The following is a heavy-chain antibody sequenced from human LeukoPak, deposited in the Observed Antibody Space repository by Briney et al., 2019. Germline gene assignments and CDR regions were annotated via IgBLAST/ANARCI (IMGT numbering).Heavy chain of an antibody. D-gene: IGHD3-10*01. J-gene: IGHJ5*02. CDR3: ARDLRRVLWFGELDTQNWFDP. V-gene: IGHV4-61*02. Sequence: PSETLSLTCTVSGGSISSGSYYWSWIRQPAGKGLEWIGRIYTSGSTNYNPSLKSRVTISVDTSKNQFSLKLSSVTAADTAVYYCARDLRRVLWFGELDTQNWFDPWGQGTLVTVSS. CDR1: GGSISSGSYY. CDR2: IYTSGST.